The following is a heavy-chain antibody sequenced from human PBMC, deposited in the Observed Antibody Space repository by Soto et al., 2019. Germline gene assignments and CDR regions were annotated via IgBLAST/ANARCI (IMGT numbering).Heavy chain of an antibody. Sequence: SETLSLTCTVSGGSISSYYWSWIRQPPGKGLEWIGYIYYSGSTNYNPSLKSRVTISVDTSKNQFSLKLSSVTAADTAVYYCARVSRGWSYYGMDVWGQGTTVTVSS. V-gene: IGHV4-59*01. CDR2: IYYSGST. CDR1: GGSISSYY. CDR3: ARVSRGWSYYGMDV. D-gene: IGHD3-10*01. J-gene: IGHJ6*02.